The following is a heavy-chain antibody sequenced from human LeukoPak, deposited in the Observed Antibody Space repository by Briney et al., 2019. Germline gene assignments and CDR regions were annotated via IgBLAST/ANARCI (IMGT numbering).Heavy chain of an antibody. CDR3: ARVKSSGWGWGFNY. J-gene: IGHJ4*02. Sequence: SETLSLTCTVSGGSISIYYWSWIRQPPGKGLEWIGYIYYSGSTNYNPSLKSRVTISVDTSKNQFSLKLSSVTAADTAVYYCARVKSSGWGWGFNYWGQGTLVTVSS. CDR2: IYYSGST. CDR1: GGSISIYY. V-gene: IGHV4-59*01. D-gene: IGHD6-19*01.